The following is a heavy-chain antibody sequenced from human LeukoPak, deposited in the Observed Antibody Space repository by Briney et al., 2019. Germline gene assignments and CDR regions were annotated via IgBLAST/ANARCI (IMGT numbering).Heavy chain of an antibody. CDR2: INGGGYST. D-gene: IGHD3-22*01. CDR3: ARAVYYYGTSGYYYFDY. J-gene: IGHJ4*02. Sequence: GGSLRLSCAASGFTFNSYAMSWVRQAPGKGLVWVSSINGGGYSTYYADSVKGRFTISRDNSRNTLYLQMNSLRAEDTAVYYCARAVYYYGTSGYYYFDYWGQGALVTVSS. CDR1: GFTFNSYA. V-gene: IGHV3-23*01.